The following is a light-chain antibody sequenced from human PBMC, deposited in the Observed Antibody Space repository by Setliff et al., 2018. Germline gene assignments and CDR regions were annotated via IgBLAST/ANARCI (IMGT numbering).Light chain of an antibody. CDR1: NSDIGHNNF. Sequence: QSVLTQPASVSGSPGQSITISCTGTNSDIGHNNFVSWYQQHPGKAPKLIIYEVTNRPSGISLRFSGSKSANTASLTIAGLQPEDESIYYCSSYSTGNTLVLFGGGTKVTVL. J-gene: IGLJ2*01. CDR3: SSYSTGNTLVL. CDR2: EVT. V-gene: IGLV2-14*01.